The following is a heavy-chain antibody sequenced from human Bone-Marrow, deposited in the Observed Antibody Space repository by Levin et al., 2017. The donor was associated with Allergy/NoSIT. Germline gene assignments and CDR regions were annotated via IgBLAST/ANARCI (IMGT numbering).Heavy chain of an antibody. V-gene: IGHV3-21*01. Sequence: GESLKISCAASGFTFSSYSMNWVRQAPGKGLEWVSSISSSSSYIYYADSVKGRFTISRDNAKNSLYLQMNSLRAEDTAVYYCARDLGELLPDYWGQGTLVTVSS. CDR1: GFTFSSYS. CDR3: ARDLGELLPDY. CDR2: ISSSSSYI. D-gene: IGHD1-26*01. J-gene: IGHJ4*02.